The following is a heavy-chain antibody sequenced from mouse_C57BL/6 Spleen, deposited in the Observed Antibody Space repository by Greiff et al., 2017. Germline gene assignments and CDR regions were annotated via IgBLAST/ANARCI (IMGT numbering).Heavy chain of an antibody. J-gene: IGHJ2*01. CDR3: AREGLDYYGSSFDY. D-gene: IGHD1-1*01. CDR2: IYPGSGST. CDR1: GYTFTSYW. V-gene: IGHV1-55*01. Sequence: QVQLQQPGAELVKPGASVKMSCKASGYTFTSYWITWVKQRPGQGLEWIGDIYPGSGSTNYNEKFKSKATLTVDTSSSTAYMQLSSLTSEDSAVYYCAREGLDYYGSSFDYWGQGTTLTVSS.